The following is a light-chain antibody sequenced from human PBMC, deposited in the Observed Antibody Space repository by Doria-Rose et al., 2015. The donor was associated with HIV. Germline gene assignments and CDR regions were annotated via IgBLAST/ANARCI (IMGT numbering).Light chain of an antibody. J-gene: IGLJ3*02. V-gene: IGLV2-23*02. CDR2: EVS. CDR1: SSDVGSYNL. CDR3: CSYAGIRV. Sequence: PGQSITISCTGSSSDVGSYNLVSWYQQHSGKAPKLIIYEVSKRPSGVSNRFSGSKSGNTASLTISGLQAEDEADYYCCSYAGIRVFGGGTKLTVL.